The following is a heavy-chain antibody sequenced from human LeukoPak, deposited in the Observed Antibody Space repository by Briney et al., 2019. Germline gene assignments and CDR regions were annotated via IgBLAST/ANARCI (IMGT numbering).Heavy chain of an antibody. J-gene: IGHJ4*02. Sequence: NSGGSLRLSCAASGFTFSSYSMNWVRQAPGKGLEWVSSISSSSSYIYYADSVKGRFTISRDNAKNSLYLQMNSLRAEDTAVYYCARDGYSYGPTYFDYWGQGTLVTVSS. D-gene: IGHD5-18*01. CDR1: GFTFSSYS. CDR2: ISSSSSYI. V-gene: IGHV3-21*01. CDR3: ARDGYSYGPTYFDY.